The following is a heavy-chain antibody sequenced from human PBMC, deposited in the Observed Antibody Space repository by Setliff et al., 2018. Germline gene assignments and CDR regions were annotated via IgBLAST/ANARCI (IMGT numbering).Heavy chain of an antibody. J-gene: IGHJ4*02. CDR3: ARQVYGIFDY. Sequence: SETLSLTCTVSGGSISSYYWSWIRQPPGKGLEWIGYIYYSGSTNYSPSLKSRVTISVDTSKNQFSLKLSSVTAADTAVYYCARQVYGIFDYWGQGTLVTVSS. CDR2: IYYSGST. D-gene: IGHD4-17*01. CDR1: GGSISSYY. V-gene: IGHV4-59*01.